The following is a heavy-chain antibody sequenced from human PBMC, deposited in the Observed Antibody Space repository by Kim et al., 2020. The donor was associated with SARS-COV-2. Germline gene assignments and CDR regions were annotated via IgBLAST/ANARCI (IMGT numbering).Heavy chain of an antibody. Sequence: ASVNGRFTISKDNSKNALSLQMDSLRVDDTAIYFCAKDRGELSGWPVFHYWGQGTLVTVSS. J-gene: IGHJ4*02. CDR3: AKDRGELSGWPVFHY. D-gene: IGHD6-19*01. V-gene: IGHV3-23*01.